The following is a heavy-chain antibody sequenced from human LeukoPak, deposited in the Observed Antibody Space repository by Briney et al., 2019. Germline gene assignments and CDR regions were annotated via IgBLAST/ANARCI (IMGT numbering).Heavy chain of an antibody. V-gene: IGHV1-3*01. Sequence: GASVKVSCKASGGTFSSYAISWVRQAPGQRLEWMGWINAGNGNTKYSQEFQGRVTITRDTSASTAYMELRSLRSDDTAVYYCARAYDYYGSGGLDYWGQGTLVTVSS. CDR2: INAGNGNT. CDR1: GGTFSSYA. D-gene: IGHD3-10*01. J-gene: IGHJ4*02. CDR3: ARAYDYYGSGGLDY.